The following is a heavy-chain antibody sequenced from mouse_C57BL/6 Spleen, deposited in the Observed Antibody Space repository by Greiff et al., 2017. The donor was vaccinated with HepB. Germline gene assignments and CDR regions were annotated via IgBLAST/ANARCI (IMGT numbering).Heavy chain of an antibody. J-gene: IGHJ1*03. CDR1: GYAFTNYL. CDR2: INPGSGGT. D-gene: IGHD1-1*01. CDR3: ARRDYYGSSYGYFDV. Sequence: VQLQQSGAELVRPGTSVKVSCKASGYAFTNYLIEWVKQRPGQGLEWIGVINPGSGGTNYNEKFKGKATLTADKSSSTAYMQHSSLTSEDSAVYFCARRDYYGSSYGYFDVWGTGTTVTVSS. V-gene: IGHV1-54*01.